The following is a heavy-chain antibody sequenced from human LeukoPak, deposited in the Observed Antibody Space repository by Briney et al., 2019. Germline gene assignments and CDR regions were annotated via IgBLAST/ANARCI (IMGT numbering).Heavy chain of an antibody. Sequence: SPTLSLTCALDAGSFSSYYSGWIRQPPRRWLEWIGEINHIGSTNYNPPFKTRSTISVDTPKNQFSLKRSAVTAATTAVYYWARISRSYGDIKCHYYYYMDGWGKGTTVTVSS. CDR2: INHIGST. CDR3: ARISRSYGDIKCHYYYYMDG. J-gene: IGHJ6*03. V-gene: IGHV4-34*01. D-gene: IGHD4-17*01. CDR1: AGSFSSYY.